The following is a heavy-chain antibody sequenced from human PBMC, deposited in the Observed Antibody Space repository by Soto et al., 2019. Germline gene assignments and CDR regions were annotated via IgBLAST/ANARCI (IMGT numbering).Heavy chain of an antibody. CDR3: AREVAKEWSARDAFDI. D-gene: IGHD3-3*01. CDR1: GGSISSGDYY. Sequence: QVQLQESGPGLVKPSQTLSLTCTVSGGSISSGDYYWSWIRQHPGKGLEWIGYIYYSGSTYYNPSLNSRVTISVDTSKNQCSLKLSSVTAADTAVYYCAREVAKEWSARDAFDIWGQGTMVTVSS. CDR2: IYYSGST. J-gene: IGHJ3*02. V-gene: IGHV4-31*03.